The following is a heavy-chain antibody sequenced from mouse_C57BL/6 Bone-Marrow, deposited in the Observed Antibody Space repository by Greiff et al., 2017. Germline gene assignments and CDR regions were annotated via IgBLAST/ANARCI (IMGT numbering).Heavy chain of an antibody. CDR1: GYSITSGYY. CDR3: AFYSNYVGFAY. D-gene: IGHD2-5*01. CDR2: ISYDGSN. J-gene: IGHJ3*01. V-gene: IGHV3-6*01. Sequence: DVHLVESGPGLVKPSQSLSLTCSVTGYSITSGYYWNWIRQFPGNKLEWMGYISYDGSNNYNPSLKNRISITRDTSKNQFFLKLNSVTTEDTATYYCAFYSNYVGFAYWGQGTLVTVSA.